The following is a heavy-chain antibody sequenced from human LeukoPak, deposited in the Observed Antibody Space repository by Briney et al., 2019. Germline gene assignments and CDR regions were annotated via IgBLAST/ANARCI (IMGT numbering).Heavy chain of an antibody. V-gene: IGHV3-30*04. CDR3: ARVLRYCSGGNCYSGGLGYMDV. Sequence: PGGSLRLSCAASGFTFSSYEMNWVRQAPGKGLEWVAVISYDGSNKYYADSVKGRFTISRDNAKNSLFLQMNSLRAEDTAVYYCARVLRYCSGGNCYSGGLGYMDVWGKGTTVTISS. D-gene: IGHD2-15*01. J-gene: IGHJ6*03. CDR1: GFTFSSYE. CDR2: ISYDGSNK.